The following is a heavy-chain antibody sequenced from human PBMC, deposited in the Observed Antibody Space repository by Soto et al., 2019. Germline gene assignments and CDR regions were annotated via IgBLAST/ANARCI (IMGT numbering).Heavy chain of an antibody. CDR3: AKDRGLGVTPRYSGMDV. V-gene: IGHV3-23*01. CDR2: ISGSGGST. CDR1: GFTFSSYA. J-gene: IGHJ6*02. D-gene: IGHD3-16*01. Sequence: GGSLRLSCAASGFTFSSYAMSWVRQAPGKWLEWVSAISGSGGSTYYADSVKGRFTISRDNSKNTLYLQMNSLRAEDTAVYYCAKDRGLGVTPRYSGMDVWGQGTTVTV.